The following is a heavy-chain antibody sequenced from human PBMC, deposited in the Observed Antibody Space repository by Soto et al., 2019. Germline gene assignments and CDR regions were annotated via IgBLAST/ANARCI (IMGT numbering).Heavy chain of an antibody. CDR3: ARSPPRGLVPSFWFDP. V-gene: IGHV1-69*15. Sequence: ASVKVSCKASGGTFSSYAISWVRQAPGQGLEWMGRIIPIFGTANYAQKFQGRVTITADESTSTAYMELSSLRSEDTAVYYCARSPPRGLVPSFWFDPWGQGTLVTVSS. CDR2: IIPIFGTA. CDR1: GGTFSSYA. D-gene: IGHD6-6*01. J-gene: IGHJ5*02.